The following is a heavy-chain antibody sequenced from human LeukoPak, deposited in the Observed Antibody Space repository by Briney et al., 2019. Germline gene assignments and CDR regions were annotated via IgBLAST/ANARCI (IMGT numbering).Heavy chain of an antibody. CDR2: ITVNNGNT. Sequence: EASVKVSCKTAGYTFNSYGISWVRQAPGQGLEWMGWITVNNGNTNYAQKFQGRVTMTTDTSTSTAYMELRSLRSDDTAVYYCARDRVTGTTGAFDIWGQGTMVTVFS. V-gene: IGHV1-18*01. CDR3: ARDRVTGTTGAFDI. CDR1: GYTFNSYG. D-gene: IGHD1-20*01. J-gene: IGHJ3*02.